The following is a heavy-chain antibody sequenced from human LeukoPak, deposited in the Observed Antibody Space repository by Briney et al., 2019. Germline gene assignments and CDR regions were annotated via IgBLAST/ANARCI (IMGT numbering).Heavy chain of an antibody. CDR3: ARGRSGSTFPHSYYFDY. CDR2: ISYDGSNK. Sequence: GRSLRLSCAASGFTFSSYAMHWVRQAPGKGLEWVVVISYDGSNKYYADSVKGRFTISRDNSKNTLYLQMNSLRAEDTAVYYCARGRSGSTFPHSYYFDYWGQGTLVTVSS. J-gene: IGHJ4*02. D-gene: IGHD1-26*01. V-gene: IGHV3-30-3*01. CDR1: GFTFSSYA.